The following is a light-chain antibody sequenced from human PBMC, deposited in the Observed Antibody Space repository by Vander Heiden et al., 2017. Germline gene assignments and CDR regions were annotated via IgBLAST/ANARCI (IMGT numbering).Light chain of an antibody. CDR3: QHYNTYSGT. CDR1: QSISSW. V-gene: IGKV1-5*03. Sequence: DIQMTHSPSTLSASVGDRVTITCRASQSISSWLAWYQQKPGKAPKLLIYKASSLESGVPSRFSGSGSGTEFTLTISSLQPDDFATYYCQHYNTYSGTFGQGTKVEIK. J-gene: IGKJ1*01. CDR2: KAS.